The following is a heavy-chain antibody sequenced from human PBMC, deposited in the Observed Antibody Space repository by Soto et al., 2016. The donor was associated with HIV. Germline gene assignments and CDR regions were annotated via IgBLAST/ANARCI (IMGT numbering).Heavy chain of an antibody. J-gene: IGHJ3*02. D-gene: IGHD6-19*01. CDR1: GFTFSSYS. CDR2: ISSSSSTI. V-gene: IGHV3-48*04. CDR3: ARETSGWYDAFDI. Sequence: EVQLVESGGGLVQPGGSLRLSCAASGFTFSSYSMNWVRQAPGKGLEWVSYISSSSSTIYYADSVKGRFTISRDNAKNSLYLQMNSLRAEDTAVYYCARETSGWYDAFDIVGPRDNGHRLF.